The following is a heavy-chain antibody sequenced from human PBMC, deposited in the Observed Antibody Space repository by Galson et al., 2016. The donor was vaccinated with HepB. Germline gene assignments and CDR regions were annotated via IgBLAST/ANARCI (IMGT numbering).Heavy chain of an antibody. J-gene: IGHJ4*02. CDR2: IYPRDSDT. CDR3: ADHGGSYYTGNHF. V-gene: IGHV5-51*01. D-gene: IGHD1-26*01. Sequence: QSGAEVTKPGESLKISCKGSGYSFTSFWIAWVRQMPGKGPEWMGIIYPRDSDTRYSPSFQGRVTISADKSINTAYLQWSSLKASDTAMYYCADHGGSYYTGNHFWGQGTLVTVSS. CDR1: GYSFTSFW.